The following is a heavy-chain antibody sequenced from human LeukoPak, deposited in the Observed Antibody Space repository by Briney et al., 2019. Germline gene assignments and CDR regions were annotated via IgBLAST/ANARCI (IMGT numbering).Heavy chain of an antibody. CDR2: ISAYNGNT. CDR3: ARGATYYYDSSGYYLDY. CDR1: GYTFTSYG. V-gene: IGHV1-18*01. D-gene: IGHD3-22*01. Sequence: GASVKVSCKVSGYTFTSYGISWVRQAPGQGLEWMGWISAYNGNTNYAQKLQGRVTMTTDTSTSTAYMELRSLRSDDTAVYYCARGATYYYDSSGYYLDYWGQGTLVTVSS. J-gene: IGHJ4*02.